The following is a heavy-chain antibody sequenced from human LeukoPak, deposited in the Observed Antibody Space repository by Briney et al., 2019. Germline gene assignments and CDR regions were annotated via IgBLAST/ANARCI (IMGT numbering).Heavy chain of an antibody. D-gene: IGHD3-22*01. CDR2: INHSGST. V-gene: IGHV4-34*01. CDR3: ASVSSDDSSGSDY. CDR1: GGSFSGYY. Sequence: SETLSLTCAVYGGSFSGYYWSWLRQPPGKGLEWIGEINHSGSTNYNPSLKSRVTISVDTSKNQFSLKLSSVTAADTAVYYCASVSSDDSSGSDYWGQGTLVTVSS. J-gene: IGHJ4*02.